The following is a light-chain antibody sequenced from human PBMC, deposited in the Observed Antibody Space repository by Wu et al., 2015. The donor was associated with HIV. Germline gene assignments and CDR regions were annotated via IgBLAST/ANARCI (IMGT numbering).Light chain of an antibody. Sequence: SASIGDRVSITCRASQNINTWLAWYQQKPGKAPRLLIYRASNLMNGVPSRFSGSGSGTEFTLTVSSLQPDDFATYYCQQYHTYRTFGQGTQGGNQT. CDR3: QQYHTYRT. CDR2: RAS. CDR1: QNINTW. V-gene: IGKV1-5*03. J-gene: IGKJ1*01.